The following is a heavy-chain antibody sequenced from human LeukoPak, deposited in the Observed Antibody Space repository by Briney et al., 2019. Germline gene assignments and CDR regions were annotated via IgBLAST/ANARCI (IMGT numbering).Heavy chain of an antibody. J-gene: IGHJ4*02. CDR3: ARETVGCTSITCFRYFDN. V-gene: IGHV3-13*01. CDR2: IGAAADT. D-gene: IGHD2-2*01. CDR1: GFIFRDSD. Sequence: GGSLRLSCAASGFIFRDSDFHWVRQVSGKGLEWVSGIGAAADTYYPGSVKGRFTISRDNAKNFVYLQINSLTVGDTAVYYCARETVGCTSITCFRYFDNWGQGTLATVSS.